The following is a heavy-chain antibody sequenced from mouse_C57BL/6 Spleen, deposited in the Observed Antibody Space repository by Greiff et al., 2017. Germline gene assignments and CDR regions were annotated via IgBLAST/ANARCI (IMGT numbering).Heavy chain of an antibody. J-gene: IGHJ2*01. CDR1: GYPFTDYY. CDR2: INPYNGGT. D-gene: IGHD2-4*01. CDR3: ARDDYDEENYFDY. Sequence: EVQLQQSGPVLVKPGASVKMSCKASGYPFTDYYMNWVKQSHGKSLEWIGVINPYNGGTSYNQKFKGKATLTVDKSSSTAYMELNSLTSEDSAVYYCARDDYDEENYFDYWGQGTTLTVSS. V-gene: IGHV1-19*01.